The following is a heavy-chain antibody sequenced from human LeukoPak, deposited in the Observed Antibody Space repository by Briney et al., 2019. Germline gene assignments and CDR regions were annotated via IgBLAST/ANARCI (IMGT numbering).Heavy chain of an antibody. J-gene: IGHJ4*02. D-gene: IGHD2-2*01. CDR2: ISGSGDST. CDR1: GFTFSSYS. CDR3: AKGGAGYCSSTSCLYYFDY. V-gene: IGHV3-23*01. Sequence: GGSLRLSCAASGFTFSSYSMNWVRQTPGKGLEWVSTISGSGDSTYHADSVKGRFAISRDNSRNTLRLQMNSLRAEDTAVYYCAKGGAGYCSSTSCLYYFDYWGQGTLVTVST.